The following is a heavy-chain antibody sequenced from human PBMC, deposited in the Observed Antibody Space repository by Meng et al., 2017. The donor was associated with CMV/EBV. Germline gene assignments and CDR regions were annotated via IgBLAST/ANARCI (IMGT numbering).Heavy chain of an antibody. CDR1: GGTFSSYA. CDR3: AREGGIVVVPAAPGWFDP. J-gene: IGHJ5*02. V-gene: IGHV1-69*01. CDR2: IIPIFGTA. D-gene: IGHD2-2*01. Sequence: QAPRGRAGAGVKQPWARVKVCWKASGGTFSSYAISLVRQAPGQGLEWMGGIIPIFGTANYAQKFQGRVTITADESTSTAYMELSSLRSEDTAVYYCAREGGIVVVPAAPGWFDPWGQGTLVTVSS.